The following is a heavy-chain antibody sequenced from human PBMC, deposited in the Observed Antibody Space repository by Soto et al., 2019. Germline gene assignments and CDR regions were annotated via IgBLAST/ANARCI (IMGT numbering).Heavy chain of an antibody. CDR1: GYSFTTYG. Sequence: QVQLVQSGAEVKKPGASVKVSCKASGYSFTTYGISWVRQAPGQGLEWMGWISDYNGNTNYEKKFQGRVTMTTDTSTRTAYMELKGLRSDDTAVYYCAREGYYSGSESYSPPRYYGMDVWGQGTTVTVS. D-gene: IGHD3-10*01. CDR2: ISDYNGNT. CDR3: AREGYYSGSESYSPPRYYGMDV. V-gene: IGHV1-18*01. J-gene: IGHJ6*02.